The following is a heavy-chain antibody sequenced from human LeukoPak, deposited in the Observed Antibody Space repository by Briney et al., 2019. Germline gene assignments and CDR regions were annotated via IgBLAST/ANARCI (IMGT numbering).Heavy chain of an antibody. D-gene: IGHD2-2*01. Sequence: ASVKVSYKASGYTFTSYDINWVRQATGQGLEWMGWMNPNSGNTGYAQKFQGRVTMTRNTSISTAYMELSSLRSEDTAVYYCARGRGGYCSSTSCQNWFDPWGQGTLVTVSS. CDR1: GYTFTSYD. V-gene: IGHV1-8*01. J-gene: IGHJ5*02. CDR3: ARGRGGYCSSTSCQNWFDP. CDR2: MNPNSGNT.